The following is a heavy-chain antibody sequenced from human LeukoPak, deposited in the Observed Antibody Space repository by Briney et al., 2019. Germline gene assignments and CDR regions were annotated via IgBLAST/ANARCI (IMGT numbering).Heavy chain of an antibody. CDR3: ARLFGGVTTFDQ. D-gene: IGHD3-10*01. Sequence: GGSLRLSCAASGFSFSTYWMSWVRQGPGKGLEWVASINQDGTAKRYVDSVRDRFTISRDNAKNSLSLQMNRLSAEDTAMYYCARLFGGVTTFDQWGRGALVTVSS. J-gene: IGHJ5*02. CDR1: GFSFSTYW. CDR2: INQDGTAK. V-gene: IGHV3-7*01.